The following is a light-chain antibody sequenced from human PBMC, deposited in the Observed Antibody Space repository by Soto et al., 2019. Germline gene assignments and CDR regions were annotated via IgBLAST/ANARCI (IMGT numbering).Light chain of an antibody. CDR2: RTS. V-gene: IGKV3D-15*01. CDR1: QNVGGD. CDR3: QEYNGRSS. J-gene: IGKJ1*01. Sequence: EGVTTQSPATLSVSPGERATLSCRASQNVGGDLAWYQQKPGQAPRLLIYRTSTRANGTPVRFSGSGSGTEFNLTIISLHSEYVAVYYCQEYNGRSSFGQGTKVEMK.